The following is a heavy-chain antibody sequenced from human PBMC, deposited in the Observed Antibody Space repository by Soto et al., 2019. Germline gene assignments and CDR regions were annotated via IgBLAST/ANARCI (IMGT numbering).Heavy chain of an antibody. CDR1: GYTFTSYY. D-gene: IGHD2-2*01. J-gene: IGHJ6*02. V-gene: IGHV1-46*01. CDR2: INASGGSK. Sequence: ASVKVSCKASGYTFTSYYMHLVRQAPGQGLEWMGVINASGGSKSYAQKFQGRVTMTRDTSTSTVYMELSSLRSEDTAVYYCARSPRAGIVVVPAALSRYGMDVWGQGTTVTVSS. CDR3: ARSPRAGIVVVPAALSRYGMDV.